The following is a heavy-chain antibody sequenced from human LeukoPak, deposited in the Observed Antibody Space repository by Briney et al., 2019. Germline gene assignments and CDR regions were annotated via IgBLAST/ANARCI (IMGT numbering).Heavy chain of an antibody. Sequence: PGGSLRLSCAASGFTFSNAWMSWVRQAPGKGLEWVGRIKSKTDGGTTDYAAPVEGRFTISRDDSKNTLYLQMNSLKTEDTAVYYCTTVLLWFGTYYFDYWGQGTLVTVSS. D-gene: IGHD3-10*01. V-gene: IGHV3-15*01. CDR2: IKSKTDGGTT. CDR3: TTVLLWFGTYYFDY. J-gene: IGHJ4*02. CDR1: GFTFSNAW.